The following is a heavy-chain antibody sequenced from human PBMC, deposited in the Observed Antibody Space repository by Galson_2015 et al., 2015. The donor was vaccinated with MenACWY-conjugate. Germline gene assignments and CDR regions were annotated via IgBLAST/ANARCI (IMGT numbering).Heavy chain of an antibody. CDR2: TYCRSKCYS. D-gene: IGHD5-18*01. V-gene: IGHV6-1*01. CDR3: ARSPGGYSSGGQIDS. Sequence: CAISGDSVSSHSAAWNWIRQSPSRGLEWLGRTYCRSKCYSDYAVSVKGRITISPDTSKNQFSLQLSSVTAADTAVYYCARSPGGYSSGGQIDSWGQGSLVTVSS. CDR1: GDSVSSHSAA. J-gene: IGHJ4*02.